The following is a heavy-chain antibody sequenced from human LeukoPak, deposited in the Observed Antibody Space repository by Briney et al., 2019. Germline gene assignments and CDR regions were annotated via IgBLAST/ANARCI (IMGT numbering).Heavy chain of an antibody. CDR3: TTSYYYDSSGYYYYYGMDV. CDR2: IKSKTDGGTT. Sequence: GGSLRLSCAASGFTFSNAWMSWVRQAPGKGLGWVGRIKSKTDGGTTDYAAPVKGRFTISRDDSKNTLYLQMNSLKTEDTAVYYCTTSYYYDSSGYYYYYGMDVWGQGTTVTVSS. J-gene: IGHJ6*02. CDR1: GFTFSNAW. V-gene: IGHV3-15*01. D-gene: IGHD3-22*01.